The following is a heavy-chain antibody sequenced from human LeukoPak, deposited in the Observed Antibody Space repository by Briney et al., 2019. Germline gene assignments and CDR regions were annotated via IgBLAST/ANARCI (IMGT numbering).Heavy chain of an antibody. V-gene: IGHV3-74*01. Sequence: GGSVRLSCAASGFTFSDYWMHWVRQAPGKGLVWVSRIHSDAISTTYADSVKGRFTISRDNAKSTLFLQMNSLGADDTAVYYCVRDIRDCSTCDPRFDPWGHGTLVPVSS. CDR3: VRDIRDCSTCDPRFDP. J-gene: IGHJ5*02. CDR2: IHSDAIST. D-gene: IGHD2-2*01. CDR1: GFTFSDYW.